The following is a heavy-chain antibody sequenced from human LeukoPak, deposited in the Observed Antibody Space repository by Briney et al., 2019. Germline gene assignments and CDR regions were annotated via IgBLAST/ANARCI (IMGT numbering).Heavy chain of an antibody. CDR2: IYTSGST. CDR1: GGSISSYC. D-gene: IGHD6-25*01. V-gene: IGHV4-4*07. Sequence: PSETLSLTCTVSGGSISSYCWSWIRQPAGKGLEWIGRIYTSGSTNYNPSLKSRVTISGNTSTNQFSLKLSSVTAADTAVYYCARERLRGIGAFYIWGQGTMVTVSS. J-gene: IGHJ3*02. CDR3: ARERLRGIGAFYI.